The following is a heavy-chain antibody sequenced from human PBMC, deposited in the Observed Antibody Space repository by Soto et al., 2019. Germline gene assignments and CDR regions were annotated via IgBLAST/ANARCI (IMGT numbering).Heavy chain of an antibody. Sequence: PSETLSLTCTVSGGSISSSSYYWGWIRQPPGKGLERIGSIYYSGSTYYNPSLKSRVTISVDTSKNQFSLKLSSVTAADTAVYYCARRTRSYYYYGMDVWGQGTTVTVSS. CDR3: ARRTRSYYYYGMDV. V-gene: IGHV4-39*01. J-gene: IGHJ6*02. CDR2: IYYSGST. CDR1: GGSISSSSYY.